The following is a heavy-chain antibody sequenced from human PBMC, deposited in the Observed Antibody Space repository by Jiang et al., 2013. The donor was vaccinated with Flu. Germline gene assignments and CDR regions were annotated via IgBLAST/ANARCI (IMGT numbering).Heavy chain of an antibody. CDR2: ISYDGSNK. Sequence: GRSLRLSCAASGFTFSSYGMHWVRQAPGKGLEWVAVISYDGSNKYYADSVKGRFTISRDNSKNTLYLQMNSLRAEDTAVYYCAKDRITMVRGVIWPNYYYYYGMDVWGQGTTVTVSS. CDR1: GFTFSSYG. J-gene: IGHJ6*02. D-gene: IGHD3-10*01. CDR3: AKDRITMVRGVIWPNYYYYYGMDV. V-gene: IGHV3-30*18.